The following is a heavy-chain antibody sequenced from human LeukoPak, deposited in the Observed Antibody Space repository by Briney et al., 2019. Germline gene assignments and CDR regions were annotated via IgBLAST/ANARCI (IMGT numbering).Heavy chain of an antibody. Sequence: PGGSLRLSCAASGFTFSFYTMNWVRQAPGKGLEWVSSITEDSSYIYYADSVKGRFTISRDNSKNTLYLQMGSLRAEDMAVYYCARDMQTYSSSWYYFDYWGQGTLVTVSS. CDR1: GFTFSFYT. V-gene: IGHV3-21*01. CDR3: ARDMQTYSSSWYYFDY. D-gene: IGHD6-13*01. CDR2: ITEDSSYI. J-gene: IGHJ4*02.